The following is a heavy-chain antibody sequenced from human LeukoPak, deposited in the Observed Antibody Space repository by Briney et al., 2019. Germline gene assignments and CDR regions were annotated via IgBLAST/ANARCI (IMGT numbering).Heavy chain of an antibody. CDR1: GYSINNSNW. Sequence: SETLSLTCAVSGYSINNSNWWSWVRQPPGKGLEWIWEIYHSGSTNYNPSLKSRVTISVDKSKNQFSLKLSSVTAADTAMYYCARDLKGVRTIYYYYGLDVWGQGTTVTVSS. J-gene: IGHJ6*02. V-gene: IGHV4-4*02. CDR2: IYHSGST. D-gene: IGHD3-10*01. CDR3: ARDLKGVRTIYYYYGLDV.